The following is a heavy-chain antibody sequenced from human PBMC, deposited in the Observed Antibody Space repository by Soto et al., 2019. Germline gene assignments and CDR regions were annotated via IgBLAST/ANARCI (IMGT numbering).Heavy chain of an antibody. CDR2: IYYSGST. V-gene: IGHV4-59*01. CDR3: ERAYGDYVLDY. D-gene: IGHD4-17*01. CDR1: GGSISSYY. Sequence: PSETLSLTCTVSGGSISSYYWSWIRQPPGKGLEWIGYIYYSGSTNYNPSLKSRVTISVDTSKNQFSLKLSSVTAADTAVYYCERAYGDYVLDYWGQGTLVTVSS. J-gene: IGHJ4*02.